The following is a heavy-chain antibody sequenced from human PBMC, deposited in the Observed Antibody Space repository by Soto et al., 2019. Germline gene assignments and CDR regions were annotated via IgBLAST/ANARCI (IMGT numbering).Heavy chain of an antibody. CDR3: ARGKTGYCSSVACPFDY. CDR2: IYPGDSDT. CDR1: GYSFTTCW. V-gene: IGHV5-51*01. J-gene: IGHJ4*02. Sequence: PGESLKISCKGSGYSFTTCWIGWVRQMPGKGLEWMGIIYPGDSDTRYSPSFQGQVTISADKSISAAYLQWSSLKASDTAMYYCARGKTGYCSSVACPFDYWGQGTLVTVSS. D-gene: IGHD2-2*01.